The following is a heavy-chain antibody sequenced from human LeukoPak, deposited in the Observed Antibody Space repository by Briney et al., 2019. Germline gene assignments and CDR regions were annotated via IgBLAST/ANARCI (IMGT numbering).Heavy chain of an antibody. V-gene: IGHV1-69*13. J-gene: IGHJ4*02. CDR2: IIPIFGTA. CDR1: GYTFTSYG. D-gene: IGHD2-15*01. CDR3: ARADCSGGSCYAVDY. Sequence: ASVKVSCKASGYTFTSYGISWVRQAPGQGLEWMGGIIPIFGTANYAQKFQGRVTITADESTSTAYMELSSLRSEDTAVYYCARADCSGGSCYAVDYWGQGTLVTVSS.